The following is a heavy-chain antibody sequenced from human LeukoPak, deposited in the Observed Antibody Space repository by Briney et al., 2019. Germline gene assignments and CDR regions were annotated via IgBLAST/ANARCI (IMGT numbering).Heavy chain of an antibody. Sequence: SETLSLTCAVYGGSFSGYYWSWIRQPPGKGLEWIGEINHSGSTNYNLSLKSRVTISVDTSKNQFSLKLSSVTAADTAVYYCARSTVVPAFYYYGMDVWGQGTTVTVSS. V-gene: IGHV4-34*01. D-gene: IGHD2-2*01. CDR2: INHSGST. CDR1: GGSFSGYY. CDR3: ARSTVVPAFYYYGMDV. J-gene: IGHJ6*02.